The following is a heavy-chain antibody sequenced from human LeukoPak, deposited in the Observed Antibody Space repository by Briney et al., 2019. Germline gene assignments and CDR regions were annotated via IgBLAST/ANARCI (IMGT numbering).Heavy chain of an antibody. D-gene: IGHD4-23*01. CDR2: INRDGSST. V-gene: IGHV3-74*01. J-gene: IGHJ3*02. Sequence: GGSLRLSCAASGIIFSNYWMHWVRQAPGKGLVWVSRINRDGSSTSYADSVKGRFTISRDNAKNTLYLQMNSLRAEDTAVYYCASRGVVTGAFDIWGQGTMVTVSS. CDR1: GIIFSNYW. CDR3: ASRGVVTGAFDI.